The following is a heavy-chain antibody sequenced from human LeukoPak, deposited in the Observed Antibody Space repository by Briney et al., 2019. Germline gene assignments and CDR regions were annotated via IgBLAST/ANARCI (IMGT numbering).Heavy chain of an antibody. CDR1: GGTFSSYA. D-gene: IGHD3-3*01. CDR3: ARDYYDFWSGSGRNGNDYYYYYYMDV. J-gene: IGHJ6*03. Sequence: SGKVSCKASGGTFSSYAISWVRQAPGQGLEWMGGIIPIFGTANYAQKFQGRVTITADESTSTAYMELSSLRSEDTAVYYCARDYYDFWSGSGRNGNDYYYYYYMDVWGKGTTVTVSS. CDR2: IIPIFGTA. V-gene: IGHV1-69*13.